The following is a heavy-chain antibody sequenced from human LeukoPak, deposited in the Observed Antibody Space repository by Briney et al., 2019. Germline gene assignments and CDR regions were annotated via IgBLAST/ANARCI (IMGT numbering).Heavy chain of an antibody. CDR3: ASVYGGNSVDY. V-gene: IGHV4-31*03. Sequence: SQTLSLTCTVSGGCISSGGYYWSWIRQHPGKGLEWIGYIYYSGSTYYNPSLKSRVTISVDTSKNQVSLKLSSVTAADTAVYYCASVYGGNSVDYWGQGTLVTVSS. D-gene: IGHD4-23*01. CDR1: GGCISSGGYY. J-gene: IGHJ4*02. CDR2: IYYSGST.